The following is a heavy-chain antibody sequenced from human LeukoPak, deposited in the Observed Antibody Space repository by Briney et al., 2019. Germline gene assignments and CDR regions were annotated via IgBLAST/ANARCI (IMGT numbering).Heavy chain of an antibody. Sequence: ASVKVSCKASGYTFISYYMHWVRQAPGQGLEWMGIINPSGGSTSYAQKFQGRVTMTRGMSTSTVYMELSSLRSEDTAVYYCARDLYCSSTSCYNGGRYYYYYMDVWGKGTTVTVSS. D-gene: IGHD2-2*02. J-gene: IGHJ6*03. CDR2: INPSGGST. CDR3: ARDLYCSSTSCYNGGRYYYYYMDV. V-gene: IGHV1-46*01. CDR1: GYTFISYY.